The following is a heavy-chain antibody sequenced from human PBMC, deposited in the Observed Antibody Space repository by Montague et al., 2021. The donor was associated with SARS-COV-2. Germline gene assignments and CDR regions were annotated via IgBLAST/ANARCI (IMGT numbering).Heavy chain of an antibody. J-gene: IGHJ6*02. CDR3: ARVGRQQLVRLSGMDV. CDR2: IYYSGST. V-gene: IGHV4-39*07. Sequence: IYYSGSTYYNPSLKSRVTISVDTSKNQFSLKLSSVTAADTAVYYCARVGRQQLVRLSGMDVWGQGATVTVSS. D-gene: IGHD6-13*01.